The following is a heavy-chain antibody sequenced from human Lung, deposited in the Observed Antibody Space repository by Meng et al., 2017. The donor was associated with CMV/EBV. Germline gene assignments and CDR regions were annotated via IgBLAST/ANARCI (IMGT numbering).Heavy chain of an antibody. CDR2: ISFDGTNK. Sequence: GGSLRLXCVASGFSFSPYAVHWVRQAPDKGLEWVAVISFDGTNKYYGDSVKGRFTVSRDNSQNTLYLQMNSLRTEDTAMYYCARGSKIYFGSEWYGPFWRHFYGLGVWGQGTTVTVSS. D-gene: IGHD3-3*01. J-gene: IGHJ6*02. CDR1: GFSFSPYA. V-gene: IGHV3-30*01. CDR3: ARGSKIYFGSEWYGPFWRHFYGLGV.